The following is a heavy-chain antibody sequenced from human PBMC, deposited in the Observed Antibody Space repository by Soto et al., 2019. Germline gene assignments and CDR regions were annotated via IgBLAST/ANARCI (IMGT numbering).Heavy chain of an antibody. CDR1: GGSISSGGYS. CDR2: IYHSGST. CDR3: ARVPGP. Sequence: TLSLTCAVSGGSISSGGYSWSWIRQPPGKGLEWIGYIYHSGSTYYNSSLKSRVTISVDRSKNQFSLKLSSVTAADTAVYYCARVPGPWGQGTXVTAPQ. D-gene: IGHD3-10*01. V-gene: IGHV4-30-2*01. J-gene: IGHJ5*02.